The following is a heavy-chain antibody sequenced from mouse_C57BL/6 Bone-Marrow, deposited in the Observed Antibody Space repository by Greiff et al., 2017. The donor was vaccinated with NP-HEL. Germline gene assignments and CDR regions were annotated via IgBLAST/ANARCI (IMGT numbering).Heavy chain of an antibody. CDR3: AREGAIITTVVAPYFDV. CDR2: IHPNSGST. CDR1: GYTFTSYW. Sequence: QVQLQQPGAELVKPGASVKLSCKASGYTFTSYWMHWVKQRPGQGLEWIGMIHPNSGSTNYNEKFKSKATLTVDKSSSPAYMQLSSLTSEDSAVYYCAREGAIITTVVAPYFDVWGTGTTVTVSS. D-gene: IGHD1-1*01. J-gene: IGHJ1*03. V-gene: IGHV1-64*01.